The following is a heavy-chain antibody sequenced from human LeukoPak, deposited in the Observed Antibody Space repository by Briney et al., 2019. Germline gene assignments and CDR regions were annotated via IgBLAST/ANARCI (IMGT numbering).Heavy chain of an antibody. D-gene: IGHD3-16*01. J-gene: IGHJ6*02. V-gene: IGHV3-7*03. CDR2: INHNGNVN. CDR1: RFTFSSYW. CDR3: ARGGGLDV. Sequence: GGSLRLSCAASRFTFSSYWMNWARQAPGKGLEWVASINHNGNVNYYVDSVKGRFTISRDNAKNSLYLQMSNLRAEDTAVYFRARGGGLDVWGQGATVTVSS.